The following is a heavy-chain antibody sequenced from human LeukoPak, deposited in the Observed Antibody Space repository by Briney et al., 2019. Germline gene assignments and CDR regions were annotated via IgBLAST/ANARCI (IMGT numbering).Heavy chain of an antibody. J-gene: IGHJ6*02. CDR3: ARDPGIDDSSGDTHYYYGMDV. V-gene: IGHV1-69*13. CDR1: GGTFSSYA. Sequence: AASVKVSCTASGGTFSSYAISWVRQAPGQGLEWMGGIIPIFGTANYAQKFQGRVTITADESTSTAYMELSSLRSEDTAVYYCARDPGIDDSSGDTHYYYGMDVWGQGTTVTVSS. CDR2: IIPIFGTA. D-gene: IGHD3-22*01.